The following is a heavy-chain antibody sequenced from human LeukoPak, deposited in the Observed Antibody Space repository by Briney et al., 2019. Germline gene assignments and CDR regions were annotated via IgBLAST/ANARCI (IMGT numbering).Heavy chain of an antibody. V-gene: IGHV1-69*10. CDR2: IIPLLYSP. D-gene: IGHD5-24*01. J-gene: IGHJ6*03. CDR3: ARAFIVTTNGDNVYYYMDL. CDR1: GGTFSFGSAG. Sequence: SVKVSCKASGGTFSFGSAGVTWVRQASGQRLEWLGGIIPLLYSPHYAPNFKGRLTITADRFSGVAYMDLSSLRADDTAVYYSARAFIVTTNGDNVYYYMDLWGTGTTVTVSS.